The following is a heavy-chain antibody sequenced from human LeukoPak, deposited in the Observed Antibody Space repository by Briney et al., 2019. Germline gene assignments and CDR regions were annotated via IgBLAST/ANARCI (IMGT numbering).Heavy chain of an antibody. D-gene: IGHD6-13*01. Sequence: GRSLRLSCAASGFTFSSYAMHWVRQAPGKGLEWVAVISYDGSNKYYADSVKGRFTISRDNSKNTLYLQMNSLRAEDTAVYYCASLSSSWYGGFSGFDYWGQGTLVTVSS. J-gene: IGHJ4*02. CDR2: ISYDGSNK. CDR1: GFTFSSYA. V-gene: IGHV3-30-3*01. CDR3: ASLSSSWYGGFSGFDY.